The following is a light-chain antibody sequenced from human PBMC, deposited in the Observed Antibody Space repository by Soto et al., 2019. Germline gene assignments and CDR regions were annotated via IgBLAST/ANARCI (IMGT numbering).Light chain of an antibody. CDR3: SSFVASNNLRV. J-gene: IGLJ1*01. V-gene: IGLV2-14*01. CDR1: STDVGGYNY. Sequence: QSALTQPASVSGSPGQSIAISCTGTSTDVGGYNYVSWYQQHPGKAPKLMIYEVSNRPSGVSNRFSGAKSGNTASLTISGLQPEDEAEYYCSSFVASNNLRVFGTGTKVTVL. CDR2: EVS.